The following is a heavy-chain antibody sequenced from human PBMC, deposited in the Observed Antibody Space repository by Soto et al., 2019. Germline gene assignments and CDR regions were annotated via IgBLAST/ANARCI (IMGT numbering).Heavy chain of an antibody. CDR1: GGSISSGGYY. J-gene: IGHJ4*02. CDR3: ARGGDYDFWSGPPRPYYFDY. D-gene: IGHD3-3*01. CDR2: IYYSGST. Sequence: SETLSLTCTVSGGSISSGGYYWSWIRQHPGKGLEWIGYIYYSGSTYYNPSLKGRVTISVETSKNQFSLKLSSVTAADTAVYYCARGGDYDFWSGPPRPYYFDYWGQGTLVTVSS. V-gene: IGHV4-31*03.